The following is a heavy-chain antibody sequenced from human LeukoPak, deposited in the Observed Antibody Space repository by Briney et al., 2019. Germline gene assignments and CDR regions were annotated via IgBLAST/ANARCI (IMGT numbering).Heavy chain of an antibody. CDR3: ARRSSCSGGSCYLISY. D-gene: IGHD2-15*01. V-gene: IGHV4-34*01. J-gene: IGHJ4*02. Sequence: SETLSLTCAVYGGSFSGYYWSWIRQPPGKGLEWIGEINHSGSTNYNPSLKSRVTISVDTSKNQFSLKLSSVTAADTAVYYCARRSSCSGGSCYLISYWGQGTLVTVSS. CDR1: GGSFSGYY. CDR2: INHSGST.